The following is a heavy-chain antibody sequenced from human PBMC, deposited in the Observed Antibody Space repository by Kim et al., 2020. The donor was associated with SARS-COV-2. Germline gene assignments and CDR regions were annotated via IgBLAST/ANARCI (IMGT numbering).Heavy chain of an antibody. V-gene: IGHV1-18*01. CDR3: ARGLGAAAGSESFDY. J-gene: IGHJ4*02. Sequence: QKLQGRVTMTTDTSTSTAYMELRSLRSDDTAVYYCARGLGAAAGSESFDYWGQGTLVTVSS. D-gene: IGHD6-13*01.